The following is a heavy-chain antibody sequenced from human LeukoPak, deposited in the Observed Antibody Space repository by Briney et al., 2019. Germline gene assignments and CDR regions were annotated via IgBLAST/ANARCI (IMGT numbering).Heavy chain of an antibody. J-gene: IGHJ4*02. CDR1: GGSISSYY. CDR3: ARDITIFGVVALFGY. V-gene: IGHV4-4*07. CDR2: IYTSGST. D-gene: IGHD3-3*01. Sequence: SETLSLTCTVSGGSISSYYWSWIRQPAGKGLEWIGRIYTSGSTNYNPSLKSRVTMSVDTSKNQFSLKLSSVTAADTAVYYCARDITIFGVVALFGYWGQGTLVTVSS.